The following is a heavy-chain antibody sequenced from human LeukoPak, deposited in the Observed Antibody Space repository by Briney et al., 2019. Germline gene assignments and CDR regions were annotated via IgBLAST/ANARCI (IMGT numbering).Heavy chain of an antibody. J-gene: IGHJ4*02. CDR2: IHYSGST. CDR3: ARVGSGNFDY. Sequence: SETLSLTCTVSGGSISSYYWSWIRQPAGKGLEWIGSIHYSGSTYYNSSLKSRITISVDTSKNQFSLKLTSVTAADTAVYYCARVGSGNFDYWGQGTLVTVSS. V-gene: IGHV4-59*01. CDR1: GGSISSYY. D-gene: IGHD1-1*01.